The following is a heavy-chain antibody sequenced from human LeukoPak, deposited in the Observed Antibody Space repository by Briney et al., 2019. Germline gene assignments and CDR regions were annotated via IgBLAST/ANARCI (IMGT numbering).Heavy chain of an antibody. Sequence: GGSLRLSCAASGFTFSDYYMSWIRQAPGKGLEWVSYISSSGNIIYYADSVKGRFTISRDNAKNSLYLQMNSLRAEDTAVYYCARRRYNWNAIDYWGQGSLVTVSS. J-gene: IGHJ4*02. CDR3: ARRRYNWNAIDY. CDR2: ISSSGNII. CDR1: GFTFSDYY. D-gene: IGHD1-20*01. V-gene: IGHV3-11*01.